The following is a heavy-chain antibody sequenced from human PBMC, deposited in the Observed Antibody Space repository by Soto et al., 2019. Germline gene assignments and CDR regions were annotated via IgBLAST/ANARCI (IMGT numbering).Heavy chain of an antibody. Sequence: GASVKVYCKASGYTLIMYYIHWMRQAPGQGLEWMGLINPSGGSTTYAQKFQGRVTMTRDTSTSTVYMDLSSLRSEDTAVYYCARSPYSSGYYYAIDYWGQGTQVTVSS. D-gene: IGHD3-22*01. CDR1: GYTLIMYY. J-gene: IGHJ4*02. CDR2: INPSGGST. CDR3: ARSPYSSGYYYAIDY. V-gene: IGHV1-46*01.